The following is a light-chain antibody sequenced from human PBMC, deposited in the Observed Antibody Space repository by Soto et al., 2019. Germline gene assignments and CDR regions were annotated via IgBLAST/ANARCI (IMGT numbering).Light chain of an antibody. CDR2: DAS. Sequence: DIQMTQSPSTLSASVGARVPITCRARQSISSWLAWYQQKPGKAPKLLIYDASSLESGVPSRFSGGGSGTEFTLTISSLQPDDFATYYCQHYNSYSEAFGQGTKVDIK. J-gene: IGKJ1*01. CDR3: QHYNSYSEA. CDR1: QSISSW. V-gene: IGKV1-5*01.